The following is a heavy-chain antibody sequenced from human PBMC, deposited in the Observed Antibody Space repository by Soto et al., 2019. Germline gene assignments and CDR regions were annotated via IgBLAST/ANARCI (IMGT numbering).Heavy chain of an antibody. CDR1: GGSFSGYY. Sequence: ESLSRTGAVYGGSFSGYYWSWIRQPPGKGLEWIGEINHSGSTNYNPSLKSRVTISVDTSKNQFSLKLSSVTAADTAVYYCARDSLRLATSNWFDPWGQGTLVTVYS. J-gene: IGHJ5*02. D-gene: IGHD2-21*01. V-gene: IGHV4-34*01. CDR3: ARDSLRLATSNWFDP. CDR2: INHSGST.